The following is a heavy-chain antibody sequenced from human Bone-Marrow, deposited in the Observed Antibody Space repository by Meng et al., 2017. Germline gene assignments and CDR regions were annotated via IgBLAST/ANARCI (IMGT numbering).Heavy chain of an antibody. D-gene: IGHD6-13*01. CDR3: ARDRAYSSPRLGVFYYGMDV. CDR1: GFTFTSHS. J-gene: IGHJ6*02. CDR2: ISYDGTNE. Sequence: GESLKISCAACGFTFTSHSMHWVRQAPGKGLEWVTVISYDGTNEYYADSVKGRFTISRDNSKNTLYLQMNSLRAEDTAVYYCARDRAYSSPRLGVFYYGMDVWGQGTTVTVSS. V-gene: IGHV3-30*01.